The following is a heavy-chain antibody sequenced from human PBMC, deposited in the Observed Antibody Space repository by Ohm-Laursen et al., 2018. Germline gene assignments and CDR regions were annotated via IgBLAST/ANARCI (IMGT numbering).Heavy chain of an antibody. J-gene: IGHJ6*02. CDR3: ARGGVIFTGGGRYYGMDV. Sequence: TLSLTCAVSGGSISSYYWSWIRQPPGKGLEWIGYIYYSGSTNYNPSLKSRVTISVDTSKNQFSLKLSSVTAADTAVYYCARGGVIFTGGGRYYGMDVWGQGTTVTVSS. CDR1: GGSISSYY. V-gene: IGHV4-59*01. D-gene: IGHD3-9*01. CDR2: IYYSGST.